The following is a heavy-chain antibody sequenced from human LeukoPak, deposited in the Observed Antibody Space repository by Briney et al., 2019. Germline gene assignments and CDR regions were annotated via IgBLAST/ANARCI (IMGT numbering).Heavy chain of an antibody. CDR2: INTNTGNP. J-gene: IGHJ4*02. CDR1: GYTFTSYA. D-gene: IGHD4-23*01. CDR3: ARDLRRYDYGGNSGWVY. Sequence: ASVKVSCKASGYTFTSYAMNWVRQAPGQGLEWMGWINTNTGNPTYAQGFTGRFVFSLDTSVSTAYPQISSLKAEDTAVYYCARDLRRYDYGGNSGWVYWGQGTLVTVSS. V-gene: IGHV7-4-1*02.